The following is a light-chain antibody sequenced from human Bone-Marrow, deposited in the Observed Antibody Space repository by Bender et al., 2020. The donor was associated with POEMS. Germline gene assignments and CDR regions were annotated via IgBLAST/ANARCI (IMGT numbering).Light chain of an antibody. CDR1: DNDVGRNNY. J-gene: IGLJ3*02. CDR3: QSYDNSLGGWV. V-gene: IGLV2-14*03. CDR2: DVK. Sequence: QSALTQPASVSGSPGQSITISCAGTDNDVGRNNYVSWYQQHPGKAPTLLIYDVKNRPSGVPDRFSGSKSGTSASLAITGLQAEDEGDYYCQSYDNSLGGWVFGGGTKLTVL.